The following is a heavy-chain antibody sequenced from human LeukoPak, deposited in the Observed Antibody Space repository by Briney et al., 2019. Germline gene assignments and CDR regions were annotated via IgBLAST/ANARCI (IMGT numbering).Heavy chain of an antibody. J-gene: IGHJ4*02. CDR1: GFTFDDYG. D-gene: IGHD3-10*01. Sequence: GGSLRLSCAASGFTFDDYGMSWVRQAPGKGLERVSGINWNGGSTGYADSVKGRFTISRDNAKNSLYLQMNSLRAEDTAVYYCARDSTYYYDSGSSGPHYFDNWGQGTLVTVSS. V-gene: IGHV3-20*04. CDR2: INWNGGST. CDR3: ARDSTYYYDSGSSGPHYFDN.